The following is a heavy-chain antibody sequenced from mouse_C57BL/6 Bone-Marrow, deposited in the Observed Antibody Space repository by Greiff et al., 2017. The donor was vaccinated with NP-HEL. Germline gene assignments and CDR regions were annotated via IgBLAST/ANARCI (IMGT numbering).Heavy chain of an antibody. CDR1: GYAFTNYL. CDR2: INPGSGGT. CDR3: ARSDAEAWFAY. Sequence: VQLQQSGAELVRPGTSVKVSCKASGYAFTNYLIEWVKQRPGQGLEWIGVINPGSGGTNYNEKFKGKATLTADKSSSTAYMQLRSLTSEDSAVFFCARSDAEAWFAYWGQGTLVTVSA. J-gene: IGHJ3*01. V-gene: IGHV1-54*01.